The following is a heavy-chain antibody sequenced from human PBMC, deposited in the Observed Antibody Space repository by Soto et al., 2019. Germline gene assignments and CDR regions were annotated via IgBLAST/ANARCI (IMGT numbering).Heavy chain of an antibody. CDR2: VYHTGRT. Sequence: PWETLSLTCTVSGGSFKSGSYSWSWIRQPPGKGLEWIGYVYHTGRTSYNPSLKSRVSISMDTSKNQFSPNLDSVTAADTAVYFCARDFAYFDSWGQGTLVTVSS. CDR3: ARDFAYFDS. CDR1: GGSFKSGSYS. D-gene: IGHD3-3*01. J-gene: IGHJ4*02. V-gene: IGHV4-61*01.